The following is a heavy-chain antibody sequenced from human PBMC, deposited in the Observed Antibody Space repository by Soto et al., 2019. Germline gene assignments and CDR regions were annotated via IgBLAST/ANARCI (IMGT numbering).Heavy chain of an antibody. CDR1: VFNFNNFG. J-gene: IGHJ6*02. V-gene: IGHV3-30*18. D-gene: IGHD7-27*01. Sequence: WGSLRLSCSASVFNFNNFGMDWLRQAPGKGLEWVSTISYNGRDVKYAESVQGRFTISRDNSKNTVYLELNSLRLEDTAMYYCAKSEELGTFMDYYNGLDVWGQGTTVTVS. CDR3: AKSEELGTFMDYYNGLDV. CDR2: ISYNGRDV.